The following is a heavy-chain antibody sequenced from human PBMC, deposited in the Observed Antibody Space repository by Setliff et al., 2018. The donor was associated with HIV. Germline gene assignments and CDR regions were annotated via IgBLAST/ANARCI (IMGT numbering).Heavy chain of an antibody. V-gene: IGHV1-46*01. CDR3: ARTDYGGNSGGNYFDY. CDR1: GYTSTTYY. CDR2: INCSGGDT. Sequence: ASVKVSCKASGYTSTTYYIHWVRQTPGQGLEWMGIINCSGGDTSYAQGFQDRITMTRDTSTSTVYMELSSLTSEDTAVYYCARTDYGGNSGGNYFDYWGQGSLVTVSS. J-gene: IGHJ4*02. D-gene: IGHD4-17*01.